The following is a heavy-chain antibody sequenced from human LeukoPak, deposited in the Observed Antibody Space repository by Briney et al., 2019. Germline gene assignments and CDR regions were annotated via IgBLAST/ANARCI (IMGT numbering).Heavy chain of an antibody. J-gene: IGHJ4*02. Sequence: SETLSLTCAVYGGTFSGYYWSWIRQPPGKGLEWIGEINHSGSTNYNPSLKSRVTISVDTSKNQFSLKLSSVTAADTAVYYCARSSESYDSSGYYSYYFDYWGQGTLVTVSS. CDR1: GGTFSGYY. CDR3: ARSSESYDSSGYYSYYFDY. D-gene: IGHD3-22*01. CDR2: INHSGST. V-gene: IGHV4-34*01.